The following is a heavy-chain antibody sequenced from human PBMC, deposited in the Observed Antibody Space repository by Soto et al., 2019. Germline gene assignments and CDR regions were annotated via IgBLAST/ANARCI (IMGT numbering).Heavy chain of an antibody. CDR1: GFTFSSYG. Sequence: QVQLVESGGGVVQPGRSLRLSCAASGFTFSSYGMHWVRQAPGKGLEWVAVISYDGSNKYYADSVKGRFTISRDNSKNAVYLQMAGLRDKDRAVYYFARWTILFYGDILSPPPPDDYYYYYGMDVWGQGTTVTVSS. CDR2: ISYDGSNK. V-gene: IGHV3-30*03. D-gene: IGHD2-21*02. CDR3: ARWTILFYGDILSPPPPDDYYYYYGMDV. J-gene: IGHJ6*02.